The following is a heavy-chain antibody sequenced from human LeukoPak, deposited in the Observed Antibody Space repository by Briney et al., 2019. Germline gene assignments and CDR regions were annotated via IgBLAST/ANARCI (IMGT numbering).Heavy chain of an antibody. J-gene: IGHJ4*02. CDR2: INPSGGST. D-gene: IGHD3-22*01. CDR1: GYTFTSYY. V-gene: IGHV1-46*01. Sequence: ASVKVSCKASGYTFTSYYMHWVRQAPGQGLEWMGIINPSGGSTSYAQKFQGRVPMTRDTSTSTVYMELSSLRSEDTAVYYCARFNYDSSGYYFGYFDYWGQGTLVTVSS. CDR3: ARFNYDSSGYYFGYFDY.